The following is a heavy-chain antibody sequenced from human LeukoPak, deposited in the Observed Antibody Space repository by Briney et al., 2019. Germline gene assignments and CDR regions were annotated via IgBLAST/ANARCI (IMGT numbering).Heavy chain of an antibody. D-gene: IGHD3-9*01. J-gene: IGHJ6*03. V-gene: IGHV3-23*01. Sequence: GGSLRLSCAASGFTFSSHGMSWVRQAPGKGLEWVSAISGSGGSTCYADSVKGRFTISRDNSKNTLYLQMNSLRAEDTAVYYCAKCILTGYYKGYMDVWGKGTTVTISS. CDR3: AKCILTGYYKGYMDV. CDR2: ISGSGGST. CDR1: GFTFSSHG.